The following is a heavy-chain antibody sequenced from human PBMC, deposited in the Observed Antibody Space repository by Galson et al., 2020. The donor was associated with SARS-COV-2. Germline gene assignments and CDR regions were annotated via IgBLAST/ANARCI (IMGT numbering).Heavy chain of an antibody. CDR1: GTSFSSGSYS. Sequence: SETLSLTCAVSGTSFSSGSYSWNWIRQPPGQGLEWIGYISHSGGTYYNPSLKSRVTISGDRSKNQFSLRLSSVTAADTAVYYCARLHYGEYAPEAFDIWGPGTRVTVAS. J-gene: IGHJ3*02. V-gene: IGHV4-30-2*01. CDR2: ISHSGGT. D-gene: IGHD4-17*01. CDR3: ARLHYGEYAPEAFDI.